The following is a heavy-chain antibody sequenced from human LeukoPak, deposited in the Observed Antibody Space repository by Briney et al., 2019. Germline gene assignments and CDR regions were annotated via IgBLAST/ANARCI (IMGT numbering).Heavy chain of an antibody. CDR3: ARAVGGDRYFYYYYGMDV. D-gene: IGHD4-17*01. CDR1: GGSISSSSYY. CDR2: IYYSGST. J-gene: IGHJ6*02. V-gene: IGHV4-39*07. Sequence: SETLSLTCTVSGGSISSSSYYWGWIRQPPGKGLEWIGSIYYSGSTNYNPSLKSRVTISVDTSKNQFSLKLSSVTAADTAVYYCARAVGGDRYFYYYYGMDVWGQGTTVTVSS.